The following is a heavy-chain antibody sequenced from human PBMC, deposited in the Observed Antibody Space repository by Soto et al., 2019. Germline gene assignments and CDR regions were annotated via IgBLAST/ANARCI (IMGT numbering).Heavy chain of an antibody. CDR1: GFTFHDYG. CDR3: AKALSGYTYGPFDY. CDR2: INLNAGSI. D-gene: IGHD5-18*01. J-gene: IGHJ4*02. V-gene: IGHV3-9*01. Sequence: GGSLRLSCAASGFTFHDYGMHWVRQAPGKGREWVSVINLNAGSIGYADAVKGRFTISKDIAKNSLYLQMNSLRAEDTALYYCAKALSGYTYGPFDYWGRGTLVTVSS.